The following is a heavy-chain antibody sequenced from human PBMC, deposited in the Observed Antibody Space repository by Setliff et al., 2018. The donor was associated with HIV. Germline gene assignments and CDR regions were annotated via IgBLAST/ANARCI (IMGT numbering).Heavy chain of an antibody. CDR1: GYSLTELS. Sequence: ASVKVSCKVSGYSLTELSMHWVRQAPGKGLEWMGGFDPDDGETVYAQQFQGRVTMTEDTSTDTAYMELTSLRSEDTAMYYCARVPFRSAWFSGGHDAFDIWGQGTMVTVSS. D-gene: IGHD6-19*01. J-gene: IGHJ3*02. CDR2: FDPDDGET. V-gene: IGHV1-24*01. CDR3: ARVPFRSAWFSGGHDAFDI.